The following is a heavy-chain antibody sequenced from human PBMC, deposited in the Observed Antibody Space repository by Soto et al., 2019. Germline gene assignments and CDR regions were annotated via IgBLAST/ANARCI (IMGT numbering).Heavy chain of an antibody. CDR2: INPSSGGT. J-gene: IGHJ4*02. CDR3: AREPPEGY. V-gene: IGHV1-2*02. CDR1: GYTFTGYY. Sequence: QVQLVQSGAEVQKPGASVKVSCKASGYTFTGYYIHWVRQAPGQGLEWVGWINPSSGGTNFAQKFQGRVTMTRDTSITTVYMELTRLRSDDTAVYYCAREPPEGYWGQGTLVTVSS.